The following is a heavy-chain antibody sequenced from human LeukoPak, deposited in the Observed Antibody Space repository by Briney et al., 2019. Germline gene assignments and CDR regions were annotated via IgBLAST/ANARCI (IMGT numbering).Heavy chain of an antibody. D-gene: IGHD5-18*01. CDR3: ARTDTAMAGYYYYYMDV. CDR1: GGTFSSYA. V-gene: IGHV1-69*05. CDR2: IIPIFGTA. Sequence: GSSVKVSCKASGGTFSSYAISWVRQAPGQGLEWMGGIIPIFGTANYAQKFQGRVTITTDESTSTAYMELSSLRSEDTAVYYCARTDTAMAGYYYYYMDVWGKGTTVTVSS. J-gene: IGHJ6*03.